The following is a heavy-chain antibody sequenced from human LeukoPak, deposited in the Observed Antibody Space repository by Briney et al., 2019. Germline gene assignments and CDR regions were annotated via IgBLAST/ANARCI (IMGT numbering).Heavy chain of an antibody. V-gene: IGHV4-34*01. Sequence: SETLSLTCAVYGGSFSGYYWSWIRQPPGKGLEWIGEINHSGSTNYNPSLKSRVTISVDTSKNQFSLKLSSVTAADTAVYYCARRKWLRLRGVFDYWGQGTLVTVSP. CDR1: GGSFSGYY. D-gene: IGHD5-12*01. CDR2: INHSGST. J-gene: IGHJ4*02. CDR3: ARRKWLRLRGVFDY.